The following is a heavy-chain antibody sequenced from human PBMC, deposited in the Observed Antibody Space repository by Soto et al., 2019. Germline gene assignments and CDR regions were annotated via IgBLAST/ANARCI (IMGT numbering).Heavy chain of an antibody. CDR1: GGTFSSYA. CDR3: AREDYYDSSAYFDY. D-gene: IGHD3-22*01. J-gene: IGHJ4*02. Sequence: SVKVSCKASGGTFSSYAISWVRQAPGQGLEWMGGIIPIFGTANYAQKFQGRVTITADESTSTAYMELSSLRSEDTAVYYCAREDYYDSSAYFDYWGQGTLVTVSS. CDR2: IIPIFGTA. V-gene: IGHV1-69*13.